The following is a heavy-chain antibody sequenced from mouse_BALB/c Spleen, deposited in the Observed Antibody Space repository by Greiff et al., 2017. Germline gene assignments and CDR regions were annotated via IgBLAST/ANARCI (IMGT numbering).Heavy chain of an antibody. CDR3: ARGGVSDY. J-gene: IGHJ2*01. D-gene: IGHD6-2*01. Sequence: DVQLVESGGGLVQPGGSLKLSCAASGFTFSSYGMSWVRQTPDKRLELVATINSNGGSTYYPDSVKGRFTISRDNAKNTLYLQMSSLKSEDTAMYYCARGGVSDYWGQGTTLTVSS. CDR2: INSNGGST. CDR1: GFTFSSYG. V-gene: IGHV5-6-3*01.